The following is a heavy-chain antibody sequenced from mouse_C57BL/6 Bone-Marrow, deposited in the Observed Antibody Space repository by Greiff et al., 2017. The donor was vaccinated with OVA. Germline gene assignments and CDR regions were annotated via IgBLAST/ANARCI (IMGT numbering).Heavy chain of an antibody. D-gene: IGHD2-1*01. CDR1: GFTFSSYG. Sequence: EVHLVESGGDLVKPGGSLKLSRAASGFTFSSYGMSWVRQTPDKRLEWVATISSGGSYTYYPDSVKGRFTISRDNAKNTLYLQMSSLKSEDTAMYYCARKGDGKGEFDYWGQGTTLTVSS. CDR3: ARKGDGKGEFDY. J-gene: IGHJ2*01. V-gene: IGHV5-6*01. CDR2: ISSGGSYT.